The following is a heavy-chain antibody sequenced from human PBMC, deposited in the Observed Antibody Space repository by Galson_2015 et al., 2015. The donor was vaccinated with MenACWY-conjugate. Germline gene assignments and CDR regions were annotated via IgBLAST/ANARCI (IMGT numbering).Heavy chain of an antibody. CDR2: ISDGGATT. CDR1: GFSLATHG. J-gene: IGHJ2*01. V-gene: IGHV3-23*01. CDR3: AKSRYSSINWYFDL. D-gene: IGHD6-19*01. Sequence: SLRLSCAASGFSLATHGMIWVRQGPGKGLQLVSGISDGGATTDYADSVKGRFTVSRDNSKNALFLQMDSLGADDTAVYYCAKSRYSSINWYFDLWGRGTLVTVSS.